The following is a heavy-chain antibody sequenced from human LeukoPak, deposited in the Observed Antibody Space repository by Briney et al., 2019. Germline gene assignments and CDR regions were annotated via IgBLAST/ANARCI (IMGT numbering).Heavy chain of an antibody. CDR1: GFTFSSYA. D-gene: IGHD2-2*01. Sequence: PGESLTLSCAASGFTFSSYAMSWVRQAPGKGLEWVSAISGSGGSTYYADFVKGPFSISRGNSKKPLYLQMNSLIAEDTAVYYAAKSGGKLGYGSSTSCPIDYWGQGTLVTVSS. CDR3: AKSGGKLGYGSSTSCPIDY. J-gene: IGHJ4*02. V-gene: IGHV3-23*01. CDR2: ISGSGGST.